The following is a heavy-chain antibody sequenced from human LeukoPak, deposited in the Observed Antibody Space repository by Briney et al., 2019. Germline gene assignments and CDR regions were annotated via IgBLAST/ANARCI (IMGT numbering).Heavy chain of an antibody. D-gene: IGHD2-15*01. Sequence: ASVKVSCKASGYTFTSYGISWVRQAPGQGLEWMGWISAYNGNTNYAQTLQGRVTMTTDTSTSTAYMELRSLRSDDTAVYYCARGPYCSGGTCYSQYFDYWGQGTLVTVSS. CDR2: ISAYNGNT. CDR3: ARGPYCSGGTCYSQYFDY. V-gene: IGHV1-18*01. CDR1: GYTFTSYG. J-gene: IGHJ4*02.